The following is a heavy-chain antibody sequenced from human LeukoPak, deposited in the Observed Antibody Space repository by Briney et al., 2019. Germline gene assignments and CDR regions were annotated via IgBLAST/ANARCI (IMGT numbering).Heavy chain of an antibody. CDR3: ARELSAGYSSSYYYYGMDV. D-gene: IGHD6-13*01. CDR2: INPNSGGT. CDR1: GYTFTGYY. Sequence: ASVKVSCKASGYTFTGYYMHWVRQAPGQGPEWMGWINPNSGGTNYAQKFQGRVTMTRDTSISTAYMELSRLRSDDTAVYYCARELSAGYSSSYYYYGMDVWGQGTTVTVSS. J-gene: IGHJ6*02. V-gene: IGHV1-2*02.